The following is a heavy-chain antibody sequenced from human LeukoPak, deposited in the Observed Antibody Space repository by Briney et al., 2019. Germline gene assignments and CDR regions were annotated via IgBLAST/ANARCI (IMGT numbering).Heavy chain of an antibody. D-gene: IGHD5-18*01. J-gene: IGHJ5*02. CDR3: AVGWIQLWLGFDP. CDR1: GGTFSSYA. V-gene: IGHV1-69*05. CDR2: IIPIFGTA. Sequence: SVKVSSKASGGTFSSYAISWVRQAPGQGLEWMGGIIPIFGTANYAQKFQGRVTITTDESTSTAYMELSSLRSEDTAVYYCAVGWIQLWLGFDPWGQRTLVTVSS.